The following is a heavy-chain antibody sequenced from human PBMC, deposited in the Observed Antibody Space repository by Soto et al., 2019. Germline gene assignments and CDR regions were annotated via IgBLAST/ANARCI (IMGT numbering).Heavy chain of an antibody. CDR3: ARDRYCIGETCYGDWDYYYGMDV. CDR2: IWYDGSNK. D-gene: IGHD2-15*01. V-gene: IGHV3-33*01. J-gene: IGHJ6*02. CDR1: GFTFTKYG. Sequence: QVQLVESGGGVVQPGRSLRLSCAASGFTFTKYGMHWVRQAPGKGLEWVAVIWYDGSNKYYVDSVKGRFTISRDNSKKTLYLQMNDLRAEDTAVYYCARDRYCIGETCYGDWDYYYGMDVWGQGTTVTVSS.